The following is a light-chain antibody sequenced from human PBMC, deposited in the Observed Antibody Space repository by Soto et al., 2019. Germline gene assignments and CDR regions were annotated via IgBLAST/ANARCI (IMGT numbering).Light chain of an antibody. CDR2: EVS. CDR3: SSYTSRSTLYV. CDR1: SSDVGGYNY. Sequence: QSALTQPASVSGSPGQSITLSCTGTSSDVGGYNYVSWYQQHPGKAPKLMIYEVSNRPSGVSNRFSGSKSGNTACLTISGXXXXXXXXYYCSSYTSRSTLYVFGTGTKLTV. J-gene: IGLJ1*01. V-gene: IGLV2-14*01.